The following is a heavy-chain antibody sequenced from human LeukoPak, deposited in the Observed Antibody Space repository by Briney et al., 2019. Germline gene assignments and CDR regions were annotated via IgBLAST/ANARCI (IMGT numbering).Heavy chain of an antibody. J-gene: IGHJ3*02. CDR1: GYSFTSYW. CDR3: ARPGGYGDYVNAFDI. CDR2: IYPGDSDT. D-gene: IGHD4-17*01. Sequence: GESLKISCKGSGYSFTSYWIGWVRQMPGKGLEWMGIIYPGDSDTRYSPSFQGQVTISADKSISTAHLQWSSPKASDTAMYYCARPGGYGDYVNAFDIWGQGTMVTVSS. V-gene: IGHV5-51*01.